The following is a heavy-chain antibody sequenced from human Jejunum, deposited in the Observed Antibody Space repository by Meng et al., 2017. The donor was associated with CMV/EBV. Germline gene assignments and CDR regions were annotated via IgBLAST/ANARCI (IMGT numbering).Heavy chain of an antibody. J-gene: IGHJ3*02. CDR2: ISSSGRTI. V-gene: IGHV3-48*03. CDR3: AREDSLDAFDI. Sequence: CAASGFTFSSYEMNWVRQAPGKGLEWVSWISSSGRTIYYADSVKGRFTISRDNAKNSVYLQMNSLRAEDTAVYYCAREDSLDAFDIWGQGKMVTVSS. CDR1: GFTFSSYE.